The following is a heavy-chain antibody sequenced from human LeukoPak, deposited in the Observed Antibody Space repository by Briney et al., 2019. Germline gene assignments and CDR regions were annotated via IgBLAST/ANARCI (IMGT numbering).Heavy chain of an antibody. V-gene: IGHV1-2*02. D-gene: IGHD2-15*01. CDR1: VYTFTGYY. CDR3: ARECSGGDCYSRTFDY. CDR2: INPNSGGT. Sequence: ASVSVSCKASVYTFTGYYIHWVRQAPGQGLEWMGWINPNSGGTNYAQKFQGRVTLTRDTSITTAYMELSSLRFDDTAVYYCARECSGGDCYSRTFDYWGQGTLVTVSS. J-gene: IGHJ4*02.